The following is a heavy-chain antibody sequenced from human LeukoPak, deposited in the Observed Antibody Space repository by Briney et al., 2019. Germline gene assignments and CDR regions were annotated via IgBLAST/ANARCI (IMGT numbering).Heavy chain of an antibody. CDR3: ARRPYYYDSSGLDGYFDY. CDR2: IYPGDSDT. V-gene: IGHV5-51*01. D-gene: IGHD3-22*01. J-gene: IGHJ4*02. CDR1: GYGFTSYW. Sequence: GESLKISCKGSGYGFTSYWIGWVRQMPGKGLEWMGIIYPGDSDTRYSPSFQGQVTISADKSISTAYLQWSSLKASDTAMYYCARRPYYYDSSGLDGYFDYWGQGTLVTVSS.